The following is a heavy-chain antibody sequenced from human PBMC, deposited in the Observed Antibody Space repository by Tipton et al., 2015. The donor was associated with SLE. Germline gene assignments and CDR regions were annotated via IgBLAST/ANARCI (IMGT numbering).Heavy chain of an antibody. CDR3: ARPQAGEGGWFDP. V-gene: IGHV4-39*07. CDR1: GGSISSSSYY. J-gene: IGHJ5*02. D-gene: IGHD7-27*01. CDR2: IYYSGST. Sequence: TLSLTCTVSGGSISSSSYYWGWIRQPPGKGLEWIGSIYYSGSTYYNPSLKSRVTISVDTSKNQFSLKLSSVTAADTAVYYCARPQAGEGGWFDPWGQGTLVTVSS.